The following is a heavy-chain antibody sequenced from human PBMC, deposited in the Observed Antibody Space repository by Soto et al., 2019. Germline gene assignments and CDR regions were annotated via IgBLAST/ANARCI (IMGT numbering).Heavy chain of an antibody. CDR1: GGTFSSYA. CDR2: IIPMYGPA. CDR3: ARVTSMVRGVIDNWFDP. D-gene: IGHD3-10*01. Sequence: QVPLVQSGAEVKKPGSSVTVSCKASGGTFSSYAIHWVRQAPGQGLEWMGGIIPMYGPAKYAQRFQGRVTITADESTTTVYMELTSLTSQDTAVYYCARVTSMVRGVIDNWFDPWGYGTVVNVS. V-gene: IGHV1-69*01. J-gene: IGHJ5*02.